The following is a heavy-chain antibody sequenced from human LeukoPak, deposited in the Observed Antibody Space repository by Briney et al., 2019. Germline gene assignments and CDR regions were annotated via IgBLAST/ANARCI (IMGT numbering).Heavy chain of an antibody. V-gene: IGHV1-2*02. Sequence: ASVKISCNASAYTFTGHYIHWLRQAPAQELEWRGFINPNSGGTNYSKKFQGRVTMTRDTSITTAYMELRRVTSDDTAVYYCVRVGHTSGWDFDYWGQGTLVTVSS. CDR1: AYTFTGHY. CDR3: VRVGHTSGWDFDY. D-gene: IGHD6-19*01. J-gene: IGHJ4*02. CDR2: INPNSGGT.